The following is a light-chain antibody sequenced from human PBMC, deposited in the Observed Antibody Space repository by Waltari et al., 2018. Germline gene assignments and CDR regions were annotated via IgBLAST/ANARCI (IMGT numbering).Light chain of an antibody. Sequence: EIVLTQSPAPLSLSPGERATLSCRASQSVSSYLAWYQQKPGQAPRLLIYDASSRATGIPARFSGSGSGTDFTLTISSLEPEDFAVYYCQQRSNWPRTFGQGTKVEI. J-gene: IGKJ1*01. CDR1: QSVSSY. CDR3: QQRSNWPRT. V-gene: IGKV3-11*01. CDR2: DAS.